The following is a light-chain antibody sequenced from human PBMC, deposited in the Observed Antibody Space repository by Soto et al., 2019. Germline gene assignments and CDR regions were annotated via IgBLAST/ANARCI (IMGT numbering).Light chain of an antibody. CDR2: GAS. CDR1: HSITNNY. J-gene: IGKJ5*01. CDR3: QQYGTSPGT. V-gene: IGKV3-20*01. Sequence: EIVLTQSPGNMRLSXSACATLSXXXSHSITNNYLAWYRQQPGQAPRLLIFGASNRATGIPDRFSGSGSGTDFTLTISRLEPEDFAVYSCQQYGTSPGTFGQGTRLEIK.